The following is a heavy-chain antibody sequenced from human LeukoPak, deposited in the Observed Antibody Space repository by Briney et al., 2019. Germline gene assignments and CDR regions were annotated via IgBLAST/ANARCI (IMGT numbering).Heavy chain of an antibody. CDR1: GFTFSSYD. J-gene: IGHJ3*02. D-gene: IGHD6-19*01. Sequence: GGSLRLSCAASGFTFSSYDMTWVRQAPGKGLEWVSHISSSGFTKHYADSVKGRFTISRDNAKNSLYLQMNSLRAEDTAVYYCARVGYSSGLHAFDIWGQGTMVTVSS. V-gene: IGHV3-48*03. CDR3: ARVGYSSGLHAFDI. CDR2: ISSSGFTK.